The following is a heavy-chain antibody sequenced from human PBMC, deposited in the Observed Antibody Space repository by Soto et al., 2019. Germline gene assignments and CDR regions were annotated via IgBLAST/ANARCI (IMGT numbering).Heavy chain of an antibody. CDR2: ISSNGGST. V-gene: IGHV3-64*01. CDR3: ATASLADAFDI. Sequence: EVQLVESGGGLVQPGGSLRLSCAASGFTFSSYAMHWVRQAPGKGLEYVSAISSNGGSTYYANSVKGRFTISRDNSKNTLYLQMGSLRAEDMAVYYCATASLADAFDIWGQGTMVTVSS. J-gene: IGHJ3*02. CDR1: GFTFSSYA.